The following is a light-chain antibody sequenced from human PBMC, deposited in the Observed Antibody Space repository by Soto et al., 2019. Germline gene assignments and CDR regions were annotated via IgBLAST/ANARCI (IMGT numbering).Light chain of an antibody. V-gene: IGKV1-33*01. CDR2: DAS. J-gene: IGKJ5*01. CDR3: QQYENLPT. CDR1: QDIXKN. Sequence: DIQMTQSPSSLSASVGDRVTITCQASQDIXKNXIWYQQKPGKAPKLLIYDASDVETGVPSRFRGSGSGTDFTFTISRLQPEDIATYYCQQYENLPTFGQGTRLQIK.